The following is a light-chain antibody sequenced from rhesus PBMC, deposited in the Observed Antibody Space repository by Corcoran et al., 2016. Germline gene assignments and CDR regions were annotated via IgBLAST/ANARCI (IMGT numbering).Light chain of an antibody. V-gene: IGKV1-21*01. CDR2: KAS. Sequence: DIQMTQSPSSLSASVGDKVTITCRASQGISSWLAWYQQKPGKAPKRLIDKASSLQSGVPPRFSGSGSGTDFTLTISSLQPEDSATYYCLQFNSNPLSFGGGTKVEI. J-gene: IGKJ4*01. CDR1: QGISSW. CDR3: LQFNSNPLS.